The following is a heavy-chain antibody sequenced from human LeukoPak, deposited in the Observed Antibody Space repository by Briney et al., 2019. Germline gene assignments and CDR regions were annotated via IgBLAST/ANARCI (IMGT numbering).Heavy chain of an antibody. J-gene: IGHJ3*02. Sequence: SETLSLTCAVYSGSFSGYFWSWIRQPPGKGLEWIGEINHSGSTNYNPSLKSRVTISVDTSKNQFSLKLSSVTAADTAVYYCARGLILFGVLGDAFDIWGQGTMVTVSS. CDR1: SGSFSGYF. V-gene: IGHV4-34*01. CDR3: ARGLILFGVLGDAFDI. D-gene: IGHD2-8*01. CDR2: INHSGST.